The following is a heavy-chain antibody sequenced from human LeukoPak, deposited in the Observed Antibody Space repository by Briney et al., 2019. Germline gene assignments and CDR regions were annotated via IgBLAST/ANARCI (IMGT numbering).Heavy chain of an antibody. CDR2: ISSSGSTI. Sequence: GGSLRLSCAASGFTFSDYYMSWIRQAPGKGLEWVSYISSSGSTIYYADSVKGRFTISRDNAKNSLYLQMNSLRAEDTAVYYCARDKRMGYYYYGMDVWGQGTTVTVSS. J-gene: IGHJ6*02. CDR1: GFTFSDYY. V-gene: IGHV3-11*01. D-gene: IGHD3-16*01. CDR3: ARDKRMGYYYYGMDV.